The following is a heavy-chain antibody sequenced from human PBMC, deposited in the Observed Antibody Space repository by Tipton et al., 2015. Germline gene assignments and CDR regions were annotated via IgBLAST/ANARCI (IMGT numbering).Heavy chain of an antibody. CDR3: ARHEVSVTGADV. J-gene: IGHJ6*02. CDR2: IYDGGNT. Sequence: TLSLTCTVAGGSISGTTYYWGWIRQPPGKGLEWIGSIYDGGNTYYNPSLTSRVTLSEDTSKNQFSLRLTSVTAADTAVYYCARHEVSVTGADVWGQGTSVTVSS. D-gene: IGHD1-14*01. V-gene: IGHV4-39*01. CDR1: GGSISGTTYY.